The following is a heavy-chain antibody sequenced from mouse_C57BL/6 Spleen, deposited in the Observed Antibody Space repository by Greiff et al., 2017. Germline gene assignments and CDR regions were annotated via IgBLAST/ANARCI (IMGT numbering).Heavy chain of an antibody. CDR2: ISDGGSYT. CDR3: ARPLSTMVTTGFAY. Sequence: EVMLVESGGGLVKPGGSLKLSCAASGFTFSSYAMSWVRQTPEKRLEWVATISDGGSYTYYPDNVKGRFTISRDNAKNNLYLQMSHLKSEDTAMYYCARPLSTMVTTGFAYWGQGTLVTVSA. J-gene: IGHJ3*01. CDR1: GFTFSSYA. V-gene: IGHV5-4*03. D-gene: IGHD2-2*01.